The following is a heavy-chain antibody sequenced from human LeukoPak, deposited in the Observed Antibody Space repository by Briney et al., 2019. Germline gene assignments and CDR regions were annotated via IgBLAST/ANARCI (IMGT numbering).Heavy chain of an antibody. CDR1: GFTFSSYA. V-gene: IGHV3-23*01. CDR2: ISGSGGST. CDR3: AKEPRIKIFGVASYYFDY. D-gene: IGHD3-3*01. Sequence: GGSLRLSCAASGFTFSSYAMSWVRQAPGKGLEWVSAISGSGGSTYYADSVKGRFTISRDNSKNTLYLQMNSLRAEDTAVYYCAKEPRIKIFGVASYYFDYWGQGTLVTVSS. J-gene: IGHJ4*02.